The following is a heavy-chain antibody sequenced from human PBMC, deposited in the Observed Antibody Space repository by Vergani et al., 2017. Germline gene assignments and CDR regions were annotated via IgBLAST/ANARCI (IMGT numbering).Heavy chain of an antibody. Sequence: QVQLLESGPGLLKPSQTLSLTCTVSGESIRSGSHYWSGIRQPAGKGPEWIGHIHTGGSTDLNPSFKSRVSISVDTSKSQFSLKLNSVTVADTAVYYCARSRPYCTSGSCPAIWGQGTLVTVSS. D-gene: IGHD2-15*01. CDR2: IHTGGST. J-gene: IGHJ4*02. CDR1: GESIRSGSHY. CDR3: ARSRPYCTSGSCPAI. V-gene: IGHV4-61*02.